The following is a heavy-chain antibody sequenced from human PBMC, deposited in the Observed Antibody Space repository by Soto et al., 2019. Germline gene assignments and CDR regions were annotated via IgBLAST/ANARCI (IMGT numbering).Heavy chain of an antibody. CDR2: IYYSGST. V-gene: IGHV4-39*01. J-gene: IGHJ4*02. D-gene: IGHD5-18*01. Sequence: PSETLSLTCTVSGGSISSSSYYWGWIRQPPGKGLEWIGSIYYSGSTYYNPSLKSRVTISVDTSKNQFSLKLSSVTAADTAVYYCARIVTAMVGTFDYWGQGTLVTVSS. CDR1: GGSISSSSYY. CDR3: ARIVTAMVGTFDY.